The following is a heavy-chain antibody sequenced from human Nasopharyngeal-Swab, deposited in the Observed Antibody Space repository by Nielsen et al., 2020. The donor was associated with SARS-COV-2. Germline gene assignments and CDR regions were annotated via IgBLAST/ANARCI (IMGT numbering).Heavy chain of an antibody. CDR1: GGSFSGYY. CDR2: INHSGST. Sequence: SQTLSLTRAVYGGSFSGYYWSWIRQPPGKGREWIGEINHSGSTNYNPSLKSRVTISVDTSKNQFSLKLSSVTAADTAVYYCARGGYDYVWGSYRGYFDYWGQGTLVTVSS. D-gene: IGHD3-16*02. J-gene: IGHJ4*02. CDR3: ARGGYDYVWGSYRGYFDY. V-gene: IGHV4-34*01.